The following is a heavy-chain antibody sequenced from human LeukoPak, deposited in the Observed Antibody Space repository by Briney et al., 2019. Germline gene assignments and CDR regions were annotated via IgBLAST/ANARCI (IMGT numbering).Heavy chain of an antibody. CDR1: GYTFTSYD. V-gene: IGHV1-8*01. D-gene: IGHD4-23*01. CDR3: ASGYGGAGLFDY. CDR2: MNPNSGNT. Sequence: ASVKVSCKASGYTFTSYDINWVRQATGQGLEWMGWMNPNSGNTGYAQKFQGRVTMTRNTSIITAYMELSSLRSEDTAVYYCASGYGGAGLFDYWGQGTLVTVSS. J-gene: IGHJ4*02.